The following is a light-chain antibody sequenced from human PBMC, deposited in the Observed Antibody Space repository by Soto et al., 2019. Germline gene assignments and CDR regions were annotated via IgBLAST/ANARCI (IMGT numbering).Light chain of an antibody. V-gene: IGKV3-15*01. CDR2: GAS. Sequence: EIVMTQSPATLSVSPGERATLSCRASQSVGSNLAWYQQKPGQAPRLLISGASTRATGIPARISGSGSGTEFTLTISSLQSEDFAVYHCQQYNNWPLTFGGGTKVDIK. J-gene: IGKJ4*01. CDR1: QSVGSN. CDR3: QQYNNWPLT.